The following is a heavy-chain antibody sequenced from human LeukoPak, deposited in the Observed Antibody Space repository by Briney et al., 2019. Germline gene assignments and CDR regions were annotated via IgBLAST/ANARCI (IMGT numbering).Heavy chain of an antibody. V-gene: IGHV1-69*01. CDR3: ARDGWDGSGSDY. CDR1: GGTFSSYA. Sequence: ASVKVSCKASGGTFSSYAISWVRQAPGQGLEWMGGIIPIFGTANYAQKFQGRVTITADESTSTAYMELSSLRSEDTAVYYCARDGWDGSGSDYWGQGTLVTVSS. CDR2: IIPIFGTA. D-gene: IGHD3-10*01. J-gene: IGHJ4*02.